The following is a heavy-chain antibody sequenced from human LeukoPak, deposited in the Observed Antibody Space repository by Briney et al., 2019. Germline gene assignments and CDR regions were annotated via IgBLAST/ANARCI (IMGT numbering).Heavy chain of an antibody. CDR1: GGSFSGYY. CDR3: ARGRDGYNWGYYFDY. Sequence: PSETLSLTCAVYGGSFSGYYWSWIRQPPGKGLEWIGEINHSGSTNYNPSLKSRVTISVDTYKNQFSLKLSSVTAADTAVYYCARGRDGYNWGYYFDYWGQGTLVTVSS. CDR2: INHSGST. D-gene: IGHD5-24*01. J-gene: IGHJ4*02. V-gene: IGHV4-34*01.